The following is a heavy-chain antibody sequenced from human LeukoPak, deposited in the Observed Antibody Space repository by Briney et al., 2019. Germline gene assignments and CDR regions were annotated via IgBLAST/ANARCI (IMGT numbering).Heavy chain of an antibody. CDR3: AKDMGIAAAGTLPDY. CDR1: GFTFDDYA. Sequence: GGSLRLSCAASGFTFDDYAMHWVRHAPGKGVEWVSAITWNSDDIVYADSVRGRFTISRDNAKNSLYLQMNSLRAEDTALYYCAKDMGIAAAGTLPDYWGQGTLVTVSS. J-gene: IGHJ4*02. V-gene: IGHV3-9*01. CDR2: ITWNSDDI. D-gene: IGHD6-13*01.